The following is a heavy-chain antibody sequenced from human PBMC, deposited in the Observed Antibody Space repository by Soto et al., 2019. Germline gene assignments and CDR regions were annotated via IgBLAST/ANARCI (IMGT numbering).Heavy chain of an antibody. D-gene: IGHD3-10*01. V-gene: IGHV1-18*01. CDR3: ARQEQWFGDGRDYYYYGMDV. Sequence: QVQLVQSGAEVKKPGASVKVSCKASGYTFTSYGISWVRQAPGQGLEWMGWISAYNGNTNYAQKLQGRVTMTTDTSTSTAYMELRSLRSDGTAVYYCARQEQWFGDGRDYYYYGMDVWGQGTTVTVSS. J-gene: IGHJ6*02. CDR1: GYTFTSYG. CDR2: ISAYNGNT.